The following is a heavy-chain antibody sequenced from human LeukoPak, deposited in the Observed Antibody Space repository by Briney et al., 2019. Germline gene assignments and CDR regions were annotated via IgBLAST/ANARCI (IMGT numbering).Heavy chain of an antibody. CDR2: ISSSGSTI. CDR1: GFTFSSYE. CDR3: ARDPGGGYDLRYYYYYYMDV. Sequence: GGSLRLSCAASGFTFSSYEMNWVRQAPGKGLEWVSYISSSGSTIYYADSVKGRFTISRDNAKNSLYLQMNSLRAEDTAVYYCARDPGGGYDLRYYYYYYMDVWGKGTTVTVSS. D-gene: IGHD5-12*01. J-gene: IGHJ6*03. V-gene: IGHV3-48*03.